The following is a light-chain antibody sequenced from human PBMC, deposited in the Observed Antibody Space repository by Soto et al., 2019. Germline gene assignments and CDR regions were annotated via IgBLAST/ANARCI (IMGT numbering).Light chain of an antibody. CDR1: QSVSSY. V-gene: IGKV3-11*01. J-gene: IGKJ5*01. Sequence: EIVLTQSPATLSLSPGERATLSCRASQSVSSYLAWYQQKAGQTPRLLIYDASNRATGIPARFSGSGSGTDFTPNISSLEPEDFAVYYGQQRSNWPRSITFGHGTRLEIK. CDR2: DAS. CDR3: QQRSNWPRSIT.